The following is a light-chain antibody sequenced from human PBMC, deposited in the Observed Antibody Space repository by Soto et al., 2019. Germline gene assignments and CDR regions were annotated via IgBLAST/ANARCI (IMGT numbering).Light chain of an antibody. CDR1: QSISSF. J-gene: IGKJ2*01. CDR3: QQSHSTPYT. V-gene: IGKV1-39*01. CDR2: AAS. Sequence: DIQMTQSPSSLSASVGDRVTITCLASQSISSFLNWYQQKPGEAPKLLIYAASSLQSGVPSRCSGSGSGTDFTLTISSLQPQDFATYYCQQSHSTPYTFGQGTKLEIK.